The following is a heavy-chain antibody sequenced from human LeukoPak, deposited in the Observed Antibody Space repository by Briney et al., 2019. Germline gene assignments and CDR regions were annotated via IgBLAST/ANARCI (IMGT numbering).Heavy chain of an antibody. D-gene: IGHD2-15*01. J-gene: IGHJ4*02. V-gene: IGHV3-11*01. CDR2: ISSSGSTI. Sequence: PGGSLRLSCAASGFTFSDYYMSWIRQAPGKGLEWVSYISSSGSTIYYADSVKGRFTISRDNAKNSLYLQMNSLRAEDTAVYYCARDVAACSGGSCYGVGFDYWGQGTLVTVSS. CDR3: ARDVAACSGGSCYGVGFDY. CDR1: GFTFSDYY.